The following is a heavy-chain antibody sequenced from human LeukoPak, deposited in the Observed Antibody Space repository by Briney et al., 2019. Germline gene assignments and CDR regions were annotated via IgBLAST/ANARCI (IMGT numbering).Heavy chain of an antibody. CDR1: GFTLEEYS. CDR2: ICWDGTT. J-gene: IGHJ4*02. D-gene: IGHD3-22*01. V-gene: IGHV3-43*01. Sequence: QAGGSLRLSCAASGFTLEEYSMHWVRQAPGKTLEWVSFICWDGTTYYTASVKGRFTISRENSKDSLYLQMDTLRSEDSAFYYCVKDLSYESSGSFFDFWGQGTLVTVS. CDR3: VKDLSYESSGSFFDF.